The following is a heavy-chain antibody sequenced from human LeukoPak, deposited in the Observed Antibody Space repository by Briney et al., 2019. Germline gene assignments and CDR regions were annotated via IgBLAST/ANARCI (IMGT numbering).Heavy chain of an antibody. Sequence: ASVKVSCKASGYTFTGYYMHWVRQAPGQGLEWMGWINPNSGGTNYAQKFQGRVTMTRDTSISTAYMELSRLRSDDTAVYYCAVYDFWSGYSIDYWGQGTLVTVSS. CDR3: AVYDFWSGYSIDY. CDR2: INPNSGGT. CDR1: GYTFTGYY. V-gene: IGHV1-2*02. D-gene: IGHD3-3*01. J-gene: IGHJ4*02.